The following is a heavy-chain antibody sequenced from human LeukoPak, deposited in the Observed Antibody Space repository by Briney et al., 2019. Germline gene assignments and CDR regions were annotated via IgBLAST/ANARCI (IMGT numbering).Heavy chain of an antibody. CDR3: AKDLRGSGWYYFDY. V-gene: IGHV3-9*01. CDR1: GFTFDDYA. Sequence: GGSLRLSCAASGFTFDDYAMHWVRHAPGKGLGWVSGISWNSGSIGYADSVKGRFTISRDNAKNSLYLQMNGLRAEDTALYYCAKDLRGSGWYYFDYWGQGTLVTVSS. D-gene: IGHD6-19*01. CDR2: ISWNSGSI. J-gene: IGHJ4*02.